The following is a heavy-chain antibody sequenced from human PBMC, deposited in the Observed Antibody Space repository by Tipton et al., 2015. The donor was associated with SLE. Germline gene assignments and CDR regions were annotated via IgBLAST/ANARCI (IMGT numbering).Heavy chain of an antibody. CDR1: GFSISSGYY. D-gene: IGHD1-26*01. CDR3: VRALMGATRRDFDY. Sequence: LRLSCVVSGFSISSGYYWGWIRQSPGKGLEWIGNIYYSGSTYHNPSLKSRVTISVDTSKNQFSLKLSSVTAADTAVYYCVRALMGATRRDFDYWGQGTLVTVSS. CDR2: IYYSGST. J-gene: IGHJ4*02. V-gene: IGHV4-38-2*01.